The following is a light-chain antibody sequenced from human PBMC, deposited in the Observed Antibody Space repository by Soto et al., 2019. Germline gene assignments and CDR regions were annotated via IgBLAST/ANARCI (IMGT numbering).Light chain of an antibody. V-gene: IGLV2-14*01. CDR1: SSDVGGYNY. CDR3: SSYTSSSTPFL. J-gene: IGLJ1*01. Sequence: QSVLTQPASVSGSPGQSITISCTGTSSDVGGYNYVSWYQQHPGKAPKLMIYDVSNRPSGVSNRFSGSKSGNTASLTISGLHAEDDADYYCSSYTSSSTPFLFGTGTKVTVL. CDR2: DVS.